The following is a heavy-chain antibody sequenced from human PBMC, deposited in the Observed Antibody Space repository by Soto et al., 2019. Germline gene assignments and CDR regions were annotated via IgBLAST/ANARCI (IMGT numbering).Heavy chain of an antibody. CDR1: GYTLTELS. D-gene: IGHD2-2*01. Sequence: ASVKVSCKVSGYTLTELSMHWVRQAPGKGLEWMGGFDPEDGETIYAQKFQGRVTTTEDTSTDTAYMELSSLRSEDTAVYYCATATRPAAIHYYYYYMDVWGKGTTVTVSS. V-gene: IGHV1-24*01. CDR3: ATATRPAAIHYYYYYMDV. J-gene: IGHJ6*03. CDR2: FDPEDGET.